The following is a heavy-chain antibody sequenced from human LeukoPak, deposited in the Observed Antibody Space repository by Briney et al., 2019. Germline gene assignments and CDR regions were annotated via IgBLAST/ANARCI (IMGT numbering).Heavy chain of an antibody. J-gene: IGHJ4*02. Sequence: SETLSLTCTVSGGSISSYYWSWIRPPPGKGLEWIGYIYYSGTTNYNPTLKSRGTISVDTSKNQFSLKLSSVTAADTAVYYCARGVYIAAAQYAYWGQGTLVTVSS. V-gene: IGHV4-59*01. CDR3: ARGVYIAAAQYAY. CDR1: GGSISSYY. CDR2: IYYSGTT. D-gene: IGHD6-13*01.